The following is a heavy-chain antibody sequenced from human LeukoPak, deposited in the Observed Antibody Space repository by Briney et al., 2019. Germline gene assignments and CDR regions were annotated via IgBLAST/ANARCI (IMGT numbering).Heavy chain of an antibody. CDR3: ARATNYYDSSGYWSRADAFDI. CDR2: INPSGGST. Sequence: ASVKVSCKASGYTFTSYYMHWVRQAPGQGLEWMGIINPSGGSTNYAQKFQGRVTMTRDTSTSTVYMGLSSLRSEDTAVYYCARATNYYDSSGYWSRADAFDIWGQGTMVTVSS. CDR1: GYTFTSYY. J-gene: IGHJ3*02. D-gene: IGHD3-22*01. V-gene: IGHV1-46*01.